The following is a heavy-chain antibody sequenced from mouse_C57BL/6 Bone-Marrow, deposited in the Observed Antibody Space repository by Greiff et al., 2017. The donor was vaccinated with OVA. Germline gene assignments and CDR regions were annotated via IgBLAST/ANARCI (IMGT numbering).Heavy chain of an antibody. CDR1: GFTFSSYG. J-gene: IGHJ3*01. V-gene: IGHV5-6*01. Sequence: EVKVVESGGDLVKPGGSLKLSCAASGFTFSSYGMSWVRQTPDKRLAWVATISSGGSYTYYPDSVKGRFTISRDTDKNTLYLQMSSLKSEDTAMYYCARHPYYSNYVWFAYWGQGTLVTVSA. CDR2: ISSGGSYT. D-gene: IGHD2-5*01. CDR3: ARHPYYSNYVWFAY.